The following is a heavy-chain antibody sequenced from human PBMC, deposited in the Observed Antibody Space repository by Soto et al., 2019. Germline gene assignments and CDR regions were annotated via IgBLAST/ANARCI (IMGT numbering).Heavy chain of an antibody. CDR2: IYNTGTT. Sequence: EVQLVETGGGLTQPGGSLRLSCSASGFVVTDNYMTWVRQAPGKGLEWVSVIYNTGTTYYADSVKGRFTISWDISKNALDLQMNNLTIDDSAVYFCASETHGYSNGWSIWGHETMVTVSS. CDR3: ASETHGYSNGWSI. CDR1: GFVVTDNY. D-gene: IGHD6-19*01. J-gene: IGHJ3*02. V-gene: IGHV3-53*02.